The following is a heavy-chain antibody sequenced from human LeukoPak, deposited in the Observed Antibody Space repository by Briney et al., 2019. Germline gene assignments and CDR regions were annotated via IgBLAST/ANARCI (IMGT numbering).Heavy chain of an antibody. J-gene: IGHJ4*02. Sequence: ASVKVSCKASGGTFSSYAISWVRQAPGQGLEWMGRIIPILGIANYAQKFQGRVTITADKSTSTAYMELSSLRSEDTAVYYCARGRFRYYYDSSGSRKYYFDYWGQGTLVTVSS. CDR3: ARGRFRYYYDSSGSRKYYFDY. D-gene: IGHD3-22*01. CDR1: GGTFSSYA. V-gene: IGHV1-69*04. CDR2: IIPILGIA.